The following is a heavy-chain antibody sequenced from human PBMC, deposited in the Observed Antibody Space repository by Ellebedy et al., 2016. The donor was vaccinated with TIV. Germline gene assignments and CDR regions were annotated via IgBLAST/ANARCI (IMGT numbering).Heavy chain of an antibody. D-gene: IGHD3-3*01. Sequence: ASVKVSXKASGHTFTSYGIHWVRQAPGQRLEWMGWINTGNGNTKYSQKLQGRVTITRDTSASTAYMELSSLMSEDTAVYYCATREWQDPMDVWGQGTPVTVSS. CDR3: ATREWQDPMDV. J-gene: IGHJ6*02. CDR1: GHTFTSYG. V-gene: IGHV1-3*04. CDR2: INTGNGNT.